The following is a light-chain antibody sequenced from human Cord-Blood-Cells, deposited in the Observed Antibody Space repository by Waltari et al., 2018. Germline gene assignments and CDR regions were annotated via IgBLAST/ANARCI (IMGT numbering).Light chain of an antibody. CDR3: QQSYSTPHT. CDR1: QSISSY. CDR2: AAY. J-gene: IGKJ2*01. V-gene: IGKV1-39*01. Sequence: DIQMTQSPSSLSASVGDRVTITCRASQSISSYLNWYQQKPVKAPKLLIYAAYSLQIGVPSRVSGSGSGTDFTLTISSLQPEDFATYYCQQSYSTPHTFGQGTKLEIK.